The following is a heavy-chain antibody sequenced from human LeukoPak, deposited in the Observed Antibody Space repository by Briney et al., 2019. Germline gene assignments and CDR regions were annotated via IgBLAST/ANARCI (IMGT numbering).Heavy chain of an antibody. D-gene: IGHD1-26*01. CDR3: ARSSSGSGGYYMDV. J-gene: IGHJ6*03. Sequence: PGGSLRLSCAASGFTFSSYWMSWVRQAPGKGLEWMANIKQDGSEKYYVDSVKGRFTISRDNAKNSLYLQMNSLRAEDTAVYYCARSSSGSGGYYMDVWGKGTTVTVSS. CDR1: GFTFSSYW. V-gene: IGHV3-7*01. CDR2: IKQDGSEK.